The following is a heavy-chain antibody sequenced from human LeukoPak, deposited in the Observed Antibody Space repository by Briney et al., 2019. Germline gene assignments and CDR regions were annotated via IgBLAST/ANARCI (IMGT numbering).Heavy chain of an antibody. Sequence: SETLSLTCTVSGCSISSYYWSWIRQPPGKGLKWIGYIYTSGSTNYNPSLKRRVTISVDTSKNQFSLKLSSVTAADTAVYYCARMGVGRYYDSSGYYENNNWFDPWGQGTLVTVSS. CDR3: ARMGVGRYYDSSGYYENNNWFDP. CDR2: IYTSGST. CDR1: GCSISSYY. J-gene: IGHJ5*02. D-gene: IGHD3-22*01. V-gene: IGHV4-4*09.